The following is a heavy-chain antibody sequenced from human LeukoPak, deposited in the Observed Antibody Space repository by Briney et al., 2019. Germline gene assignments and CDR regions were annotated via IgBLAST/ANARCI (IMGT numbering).Heavy chain of an antibody. CDR3: VRDGGVSGYDLLDY. CDR2: INQDGSEE. Sequence: GGSLRLSCAASGFTFSNYWTTWVRQAPGKGLEWVAHINQDGSEEHYMDTVKARFTISRDNAKNSLSLQMNSLRAEDTAVYYCVRDGGVSGYDLLDYWGQGTLVTVSS. D-gene: IGHD5-12*01. CDR1: GFTFSNYW. V-gene: IGHV3-7*01. J-gene: IGHJ4*02.